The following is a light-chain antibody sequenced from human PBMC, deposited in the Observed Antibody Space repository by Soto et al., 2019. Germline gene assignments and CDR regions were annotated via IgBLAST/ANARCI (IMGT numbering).Light chain of an antibody. J-gene: IGLJ1*01. CDR3: SSYAGSNILYV. CDR1: SSDVGGYNY. CDR2: GVN. Sequence: QSVLNHPPSASGSHGDSVTISCTGTSSDVGGYNYVSWYQQHPGKAPQLVIYGVNKRASGVPDRFSGSKSGNTASLTVSGLQAEDEDNYYCSSYAGSNILYVFGTGTKVTVL. V-gene: IGLV2-8*01.